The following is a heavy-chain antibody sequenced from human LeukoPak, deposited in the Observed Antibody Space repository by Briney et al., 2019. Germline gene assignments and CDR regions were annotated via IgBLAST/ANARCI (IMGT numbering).Heavy chain of an antibody. D-gene: IGHD6-13*01. J-gene: IGHJ4*02. CDR1: GFTFSSYG. Sequence: GGSLRLSCAASGFTFSSYGMSWVRQAPGKGLEWVSAISGNGGSTYYADSVKGRFAISRDTSKNTLYLQMNSLRAEDTAVYYCAKVDSGIVATGSPYFDYWGQGTLVTVSS. CDR2: ISGNGGST. V-gene: IGHV3-23*01. CDR3: AKVDSGIVATGSPYFDY.